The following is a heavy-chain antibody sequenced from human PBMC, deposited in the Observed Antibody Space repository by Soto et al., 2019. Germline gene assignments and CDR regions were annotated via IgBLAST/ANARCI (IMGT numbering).Heavy chain of an antibody. D-gene: IGHD4-17*01. CDR2: IYYSGST. V-gene: IGHV4-39*01. Sequence: SETLSLTCTVSCGSISSSSYYWGWIRQPPGKGLEWIGTIYYSGSTYYNPSLKSRVTISVDTSKNQFSLKLSSVTATDTAVYYCARHGNTVTTGYYYGMDVWGQGTTV. J-gene: IGHJ6*02. CDR1: CGSISSSSYY. CDR3: ARHGNTVTTGYYYGMDV.